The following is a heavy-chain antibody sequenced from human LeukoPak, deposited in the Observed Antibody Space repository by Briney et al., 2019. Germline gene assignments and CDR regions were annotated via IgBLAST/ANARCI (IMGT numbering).Heavy chain of an antibody. D-gene: IGHD2-21*02. CDR2: IYPGDSDS. Sequence: GESLKISCKGSGYTFTNYWIGWVRQMPGKGLEWMGIIYPGDSDSRYSPSFQGQVTISADKSISTAYLQWSSLKASDTAMYYCARLAYCGGDCYSSPFDYWGQGTLVTVSS. CDR3: ARLAYCGGDCYSSPFDY. V-gene: IGHV5-51*01. CDR1: GYTFTNYW. J-gene: IGHJ4*02.